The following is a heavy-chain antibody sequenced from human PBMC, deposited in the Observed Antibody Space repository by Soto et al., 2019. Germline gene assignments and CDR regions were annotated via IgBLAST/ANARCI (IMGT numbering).Heavy chain of an antibody. Sequence: SETLSLTCTVSGGSISSGGYYWSWIRQHPGKGLEWIGYIYYSGSTYYNPSLKSRVTISVDTSKNQFSLKLSSVTAADTAVYYCARDRRLITMVRGVSLWFDPWGQGTLVTVSS. V-gene: IGHV4-31*03. CDR1: GGSISSGGYY. D-gene: IGHD3-10*01. CDR2: IYYSGST. J-gene: IGHJ5*02. CDR3: ARDRRLITMVRGVSLWFDP.